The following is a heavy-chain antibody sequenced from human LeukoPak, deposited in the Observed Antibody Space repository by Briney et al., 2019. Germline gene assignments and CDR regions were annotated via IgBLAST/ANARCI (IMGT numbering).Heavy chain of an antibody. CDR2: ISAYNGNT. Sequence: ASVKVSCKASGYTFTSYGSSWVRQAPGQGLEWMGWISAYNGNTNNAQKLQGRVTMTIDTSTSTAYMELRSLRSDDTAVYYCARVDRDGFRTRNYGMDVWGQGTTVTVSS. V-gene: IGHV1-18*01. CDR3: ARVDRDGFRTRNYGMDV. CDR1: GYTFTSYG. D-gene: IGHD5-24*01. J-gene: IGHJ6*02.